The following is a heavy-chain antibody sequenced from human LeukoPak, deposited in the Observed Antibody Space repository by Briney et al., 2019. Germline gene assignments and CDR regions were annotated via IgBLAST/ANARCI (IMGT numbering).Heavy chain of an antibody. J-gene: IGHJ4*02. D-gene: IGHD2-2*02. Sequence: PSETLSLTCTVSGGSISSYYWSWIRQPAGKGLEWIGRIYTSGSTNYNPSLKSRVTMSVDTSKNQFSLKLSSVTAADTAVYYRARTRTGYCSSTSCYTTNFDYWGQGTLVTVSS. V-gene: IGHV4-4*07. CDR1: GGSISSYY. CDR2: IYTSGST. CDR3: ARTRTGYCSSTSCYTTNFDY.